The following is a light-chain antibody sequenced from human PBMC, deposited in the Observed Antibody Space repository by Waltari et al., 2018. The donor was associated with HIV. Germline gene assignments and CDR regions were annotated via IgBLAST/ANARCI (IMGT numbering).Light chain of an antibody. J-gene: IGLJ1*01. Sequence: QSALTQPASVSGSPGQSITISCTGTSSDVGSYNLVSWYQQPPGKAPKLMIYEGSKRPSGVSNRVSGSKSGNTASLTISGLRAEDEADYYCCSYAGSSTPYVFGTGTKVTVL. V-gene: IGLV2-23*01. CDR1: SSDVGSYNL. CDR3: CSYAGSSTPYV. CDR2: EGS.